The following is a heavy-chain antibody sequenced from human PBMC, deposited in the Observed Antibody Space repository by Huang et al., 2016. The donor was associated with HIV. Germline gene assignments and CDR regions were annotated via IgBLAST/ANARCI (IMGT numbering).Heavy chain of an antibody. Sequence: EVQLLASGGGLVQPGGSLRLSCEASGFTFSSDAMSWVRQAPGKGLEWVSGIRGSGCSTYDADAVKGRFTISRDNSKNTLYLQMNSLRAEDTAVYYCAKQSSGWYVSADAFDIWGQGTMVTVSS. J-gene: IGHJ3*02. CDR3: AKQSSGWYVSADAFDI. CDR2: IRGSGCST. CDR1: GFTFSSDA. D-gene: IGHD6-19*01. V-gene: IGHV3-23*01.